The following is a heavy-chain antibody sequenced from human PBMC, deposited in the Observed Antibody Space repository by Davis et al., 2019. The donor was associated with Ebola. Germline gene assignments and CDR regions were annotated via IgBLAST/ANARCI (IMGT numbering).Heavy chain of an antibody. Sequence: ASVKVSCQASGYTFTDYNIHWMRQAPGQGLEWLGRVILKSGATNYAQKFPGRVTMTRDTSISTVYMELSSLRYDDTADYYCARGHNYAHEYWGQGTLVTVSS. D-gene: IGHD4-11*01. CDR1: GYTFTDYN. J-gene: IGHJ4*02. CDR2: VILKSGAT. V-gene: IGHV1-2*06. CDR3: ARGHNYAHEY.